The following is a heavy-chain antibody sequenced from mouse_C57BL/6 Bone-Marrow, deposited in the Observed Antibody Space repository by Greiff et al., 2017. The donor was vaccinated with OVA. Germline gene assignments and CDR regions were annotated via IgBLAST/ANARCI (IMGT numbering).Heavy chain of an antibody. CDR2: INPNNGGT. V-gene: IGHV1-18*01. CDR3: ARAFFTTVDWYFDV. CDR1: GYTFTDYN. Sequence: VHVKQSGPELVKPGASVKIPCKASGYTFTDYNMDWVKQSHGKSLEWIGDINPNNGGTIYNQKFKGKATLTVDKSSSTAYMELRSLTSEDTAVYYCARAFFTTVDWYFDVWGTGTTVTVSS. J-gene: IGHJ1*03. D-gene: IGHD1-1*01.